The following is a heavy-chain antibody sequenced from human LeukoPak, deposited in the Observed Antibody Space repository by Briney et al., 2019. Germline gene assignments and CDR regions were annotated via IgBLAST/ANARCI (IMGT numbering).Heavy chain of an antibody. J-gene: IGHJ4*02. V-gene: IGHV3-23*01. CDR1: GFTLSSYA. CDR2: ISGSGGST. Sequence: GGSLRLSCAASGFTLSSYAMSWVRQAPGKGLEWVSAISGSGGSTYYADSVKGRFTISRDNSKNTLYLQMNSLRAEDTAVYYCAKVPTLWFGELFMYYFDYWGQGTLVAVSS. D-gene: IGHD3-10*01. CDR3: AKVPTLWFGELFMYYFDY.